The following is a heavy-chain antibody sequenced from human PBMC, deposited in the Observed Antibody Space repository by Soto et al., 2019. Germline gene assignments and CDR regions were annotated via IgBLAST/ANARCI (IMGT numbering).Heavy chain of an antibody. D-gene: IGHD4-17*01. CDR1: GFTFSTYA. CDR3: AHPRGYGVFDAYDI. J-gene: IGHJ3*02. V-gene: IGHV3-23*01. Sequence: GGPLRLSCAASGFTFSTYAMSWVRQAPGTGLEWVSAISGSGDITYSADSVKGRFTISRDNFKDTLYLQMNSLRIEDTAVYYCAHPRGYGVFDAYDIWGQGTMVTVSS. CDR2: ISGSGDIT.